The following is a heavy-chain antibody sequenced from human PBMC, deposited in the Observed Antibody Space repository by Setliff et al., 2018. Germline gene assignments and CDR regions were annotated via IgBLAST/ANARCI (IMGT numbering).Heavy chain of an antibody. CDR3: ARASGGVIAPYFDY. CDR2: IYHSGST. CDR1: GGSISSGDAS. D-gene: IGHD3-16*02. J-gene: IGHJ4*02. Sequence: SETLSLTCAVSGGSISSGDASWSWVRQPPGKGLEWIGYIYHSGSTYYNTSLKSRVTISVDRSKNQFSLKLSSVTAADTAVYYCARASGGVIAPYFDYWGQGTLVTVSS. V-gene: IGHV4-30-2*01.